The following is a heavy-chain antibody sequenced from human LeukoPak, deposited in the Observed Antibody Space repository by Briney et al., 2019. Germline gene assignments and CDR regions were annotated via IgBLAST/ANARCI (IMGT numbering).Heavy chain of an antibody. V-gene: IGHV4-34*01. CDR2: INHSGST. Sequence: SETLSLTCAVYGGSFSGYYWSRIRQPPGKGLEWIGEINHSGSTNYNPSLKSRVTISVDTSKNQFSLKLSSVTAADTAVYYCVRRARQPLAVAGTWTFDYWGQGTLVTVSS. CDR3: VRRARQPLAVAGTWTFDY. J-gene: IGHJ4*02. D-gene: IGHD6-19*01. CDR1: GGSFSGYY.